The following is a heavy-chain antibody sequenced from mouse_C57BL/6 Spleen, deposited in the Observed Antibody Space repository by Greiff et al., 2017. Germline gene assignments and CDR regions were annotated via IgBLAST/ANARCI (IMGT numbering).Heavy chain of an antibody. CDR2: INPYNGGN. CDR3: ARDSSGYYSMYY. D-gene: IGHD3-2*02. V-gene: IGHV1-19*01. Sequence: EVKLMESGPVLVKPGASVKMSCKASGYTFTDYYMNWVKQSHGKSLEWIGVINPYNGGNSYNQKFKGKATFTFDKSSSTAYMELNSLTSKDSAVYDCARDSSGYYSMYYWGQGTSVTVSS. CDR1: GYTFTDYY. J-gene: IGHJ4*01.